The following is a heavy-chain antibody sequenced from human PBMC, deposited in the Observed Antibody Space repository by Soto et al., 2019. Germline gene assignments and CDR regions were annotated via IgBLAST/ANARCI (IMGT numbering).Heavy chain of an antibody. CDR3: AKDHRGSSSYYYYYGMDV. CDR2: VNSDGSST. D-gene: IGHD6-6*01. J-gene: IGHJ6*02. Sequence: PGGSLRLSCAASGFTFSGYWMHWVRQAPGEGLVWVSRVNSDGSSTTYADSVKGRFTISRDNSKNTLYLQMNSLRAEDTAVYYCAKDHRGSSSYYYYYGMDVWGQGTTVTVSS. V-gene: IGHV3-74*01. CDR1: GFTFSGYW.